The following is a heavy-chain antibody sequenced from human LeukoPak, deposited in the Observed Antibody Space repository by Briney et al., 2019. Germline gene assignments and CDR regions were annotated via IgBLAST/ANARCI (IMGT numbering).Heavy chain of an antibody. CDR2: IYYSGST. V-gene: IGHV4-31*03. CDR1: GGSISSGGYY. D-gene: IGHD2-2*01. J-gene: IGHJ6*03. Sequence: PSETLSLTCTVSGGSISSGGYYWSWIRQHPGKGLEWIGYIYYSGSTYYNPSLKSRVTISVDTSNNQFSLKLSSVTAADTAVYYCASGIVVPAADYYMDVWGKGTTVTVSS. CDR3: ASGIVVPAADYYMDV.